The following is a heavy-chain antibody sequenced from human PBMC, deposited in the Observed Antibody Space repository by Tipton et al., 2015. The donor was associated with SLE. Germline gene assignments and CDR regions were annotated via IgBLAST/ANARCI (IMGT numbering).Heavy chain of an antibody. J-gene: IGHJ4*02. CDR3: ARLPSHFDSSGYYPYDY. V-gene: IGHV4-38-2*02. CDR2: IHHSGRT. D-gene: IGHD3-22*01. CDR1: GSSIDGGYH. Sequence: TLSLTCIVSGSSIDGGYHWGWIRQPPGKGLEWIANIHHSGRTYYNPSLKSRVTISVDTSKNQFSLKLNSVTAADTAVYYCARLPSHFDSSGYYPYDYWGQGTLVTVSS.